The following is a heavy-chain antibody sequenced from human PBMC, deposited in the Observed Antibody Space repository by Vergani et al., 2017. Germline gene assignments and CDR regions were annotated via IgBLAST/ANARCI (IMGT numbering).Heavy chain of an antibody. CDR1: GYTFRNYG. CDR2: INTNTGNP. D-gene: IGHD1-1*01. CDR3: ASKGGSGTLGY. J-gene: IGHJ4*02. Sequence: QVQLVQSGAEVKKPGASVKVSCEGSGYTFRNYGISWVRQAPGQGLEWMGWINTNTGNPTYAQGFTGRFVFSLDTSVSTAYLQISSLKAEDTAVYYCASKGGSGTLGYWGQGTLVTVSS. V-gene: IGHV7-4-1*02.